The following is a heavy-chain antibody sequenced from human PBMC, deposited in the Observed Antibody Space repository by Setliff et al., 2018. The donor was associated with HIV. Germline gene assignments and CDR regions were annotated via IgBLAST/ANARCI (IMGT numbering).Heavy chain of an antibody. CDR1: GGSISVHY. Sequence: ETLSLTCTVSGGSISVHYWGWIRQPPGKGLEWIGYISYSGSTYYNPSLKSRITISADTPKNQFSLKLTSVTAEDTGVYYCARTVPHSAAQDAFDIWGQGTVVTVSS. CDR3: ARTVPHSAAQDAFDI. V-gene: IGHV4-59*08. J-gene: IGHJ3*02. CDR2: ISYSGST. D-gene: IGHD4-4*01.